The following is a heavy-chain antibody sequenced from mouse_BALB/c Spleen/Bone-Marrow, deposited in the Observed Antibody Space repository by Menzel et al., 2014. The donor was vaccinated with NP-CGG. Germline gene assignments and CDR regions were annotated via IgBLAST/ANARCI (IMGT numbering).Heavy chain of an antibody. V-gene: IGHV1-4*02. CDR1: GYTFTSYT. CDR3: AREARTGAWFAY. J-gene: IGHJ3*01. D-gene: IGHD4-1*01. Sequence: QVQLKESGAELARPGASVKMSCKASGYTFTSYTIQWVKRRPGQGLEWVGYIVPSSGYTDCNQNFKDKTTLTADKSSSTAYMQLSSLTSADSAVYYCAREARTGAWFAYWGQGTLVTVSA. CDR2: IVPSSGYT.